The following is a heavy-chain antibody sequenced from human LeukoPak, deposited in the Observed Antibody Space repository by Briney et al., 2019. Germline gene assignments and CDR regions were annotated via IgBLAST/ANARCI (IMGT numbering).Heavy chain of an antibody. V-gene: IGHV4-34*01. D-gene: IGHD2-21*01. CDR3: ARRGGAGRSFDY. CDR2: INHSGST. Sequence: SETLSLTCAVYGGSFSGYYWSWIRQPPGKGLEWIGEINHSGSTNYNPSLKSRVTISVDTSKNQFSLKLSSVTAADTAVYYCARRGGAGRSFDYWGQGTLVTVSS. J-gene: IGHJ4*02. CDR1: GGSFSGYY.